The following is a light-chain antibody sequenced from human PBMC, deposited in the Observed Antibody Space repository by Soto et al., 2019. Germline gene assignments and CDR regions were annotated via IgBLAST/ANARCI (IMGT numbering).Light chain of an antibody. Sequence: DIQMTQSPSSLSASVGDRVTITCRASQSISTYLNWYQQKPGKAPNLLIYSTFNLQTGVPSRFSGSGSVTDFTLTISSLQPEDFATYHCQQTYSTPTFGQGTKVEIK. CDR2: STF. CDR1: QSISTY. V-gene: IGKV1-39*01. J-gene: IGKJ1*01. CDR3: QQTYSTPT.